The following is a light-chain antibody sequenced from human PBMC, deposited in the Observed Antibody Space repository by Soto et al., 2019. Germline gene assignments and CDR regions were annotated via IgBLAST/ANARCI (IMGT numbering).Light chain of an antibody. CDR3: MQGLQTRA. Sequence: DIVMTQSPLPLPVTPGEPASISCRSSQSLLHSNGYNYLDWYLQKPGQSPQLLIYLGSNRASGVPDRFSGSGSGTDFTLKISRVEAEDVGVYYCMQGLQTRAFGQGTRLEIK. CDR2: LGS. CDR1: QSLLHSNGYNY. J-gene: IGKJ5*01. V-gene: IGKV2-28*01.